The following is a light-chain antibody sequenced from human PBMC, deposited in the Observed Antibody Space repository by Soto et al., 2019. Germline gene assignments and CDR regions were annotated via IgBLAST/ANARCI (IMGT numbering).Light chain of an antibody. CDR1: NIGSKS. CDR2: DDS. Sequence: SYELTQPPSVSVAPGETARITCGGNNIGSKSVHWYQQKPGQAPVLVVYDDSDRPSGIPERFSGSNSGNTATLTVSRVEAVDEADYYCQVWDISSDRLYVFGTGTKVTVL. J-gene: IGLJ1*01. CDR3: QVWDISSDRLYV. V-gene: IGLV3-21*02.